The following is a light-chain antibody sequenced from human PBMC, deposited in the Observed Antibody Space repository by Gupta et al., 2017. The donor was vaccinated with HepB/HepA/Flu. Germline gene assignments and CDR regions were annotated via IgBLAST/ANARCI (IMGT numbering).Light chain of an antibody. CDR1: SSNIGSNY. J-gene: IGLJ1*01. CDR2: RNN. CDR3: ATWDDSLGGYV. Sequence: QSVLTQPPSASGTPGQRVTISCSGSSSNIGSNYVYWYQQFPGTAPKLLIYRNNQRPSGVPDRFSGSKSGTSASLAISGLRSDDEADYYCATWDDSLGGYVFGNGTNVTVL. V-gene: IGLV1-47*01.